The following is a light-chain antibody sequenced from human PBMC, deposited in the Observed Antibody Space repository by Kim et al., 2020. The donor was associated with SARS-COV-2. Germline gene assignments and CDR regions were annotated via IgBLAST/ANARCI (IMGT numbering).Light chain of an antibody. V-gene: IGKV1-5*03. J-gene: IGKJ1*01. CDR3: QQYNSYSPWT. CDR2: KAS. Sequence: DIQMTQSPSTLSASVGDRVTITCRASQSISGWLAWYQQKPGKAPNLLIYKASTLQSGVPSRFSGSGSGTEFTLTISSLQPDDFATYYCQQYNSYSPWTCGQGTKVDIK. CDR1: QSISGW.